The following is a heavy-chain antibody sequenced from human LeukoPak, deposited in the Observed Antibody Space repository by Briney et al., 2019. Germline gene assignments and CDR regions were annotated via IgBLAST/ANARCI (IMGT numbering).Heavy chain of an antibody. J-gene: IGHJ4*02. Sequence: GGSLRLSCAASGFTFSSSAMTWVRQAPGKGLEWVSLISGSGGNTYYADSVKGRFTISRDNSKNTLYLQMNSLRAEDTTVYHCAKDIQCTYWGQGTLVTVSS. D-gene: IGHD2-21*01. CDR1: GFTFSSSA. V-gene: IGHV3-23*01. CDR2: ISGSGGNT. CDR3: AKDIQCTY.